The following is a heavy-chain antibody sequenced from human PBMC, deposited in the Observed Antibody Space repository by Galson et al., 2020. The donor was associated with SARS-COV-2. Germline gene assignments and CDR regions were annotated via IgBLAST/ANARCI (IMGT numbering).Heavy chain of an antibody. CDR2: ISGSGGST. CDR3: TTDYGGNGSGGY. J-gene: IGHJ4*02. V-gene: IGHV3-23*01. Sequence: APGKGLEWVSAISGSGGSTYYADSVKGRFTISRDDSKNTLYLQMNSLKTEDTAVYYCTTDYGGNGSGGYWGQGTLVTVSS. D-gene: IGHD3-10*01.